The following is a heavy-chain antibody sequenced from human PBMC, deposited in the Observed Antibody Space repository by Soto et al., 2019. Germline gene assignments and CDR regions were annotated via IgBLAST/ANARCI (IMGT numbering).Heavy chain of an antibody. D-gene: IGHD1-7*01. V-gene: IGHV4-39*01. CDR3: ARPITGTTFRDAFDI. CDR2: IYYSGST. CDR1: GGSISSSSYY. Sequence: QLQLQESGPGLVKPSETLSLTCTVSGGSISSSSYYWGWIRQPPGKGLEWIGSIYYSGSTYYNPSLKSRVTIXXDXSXXQFSLKLSSVTAADTAVYYCARPITGTTFRDAFDIWGQGTMVTVSS. J-gene: IGHJ3*02.